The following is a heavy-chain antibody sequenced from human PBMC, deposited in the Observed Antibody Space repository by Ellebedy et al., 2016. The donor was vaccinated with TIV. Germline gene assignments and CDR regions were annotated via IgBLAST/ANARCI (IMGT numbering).Heavy chain of an antibody. Sequence: MPGGSLRLSCAVSGYSISSSNWWGWIRQPPGKGLEWIGYIYYSGSIYYNPSLKSRVTMSVDTSKNQFSLKLSSVTAADTAVYYCARALYYDSSHGADYWGQGTLVTVSS. J-gene: IGHJ4*02. CDR2: IYYSGSI. CDR3: ARALYYDSSHGADY. D-gene: IGHD3-22*01. CDR1: GYSISSSNW. V-gene: IGHV4-28*05.